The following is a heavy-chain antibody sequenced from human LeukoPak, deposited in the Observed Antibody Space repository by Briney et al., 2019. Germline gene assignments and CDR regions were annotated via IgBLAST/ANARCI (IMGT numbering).Heavy chain of an antibody. Sequence: ASVKVSCKASGYTFTSYGISWVRQAPGQGLEWMGWISAYNGNTNYAQKLQGRVTMTTDTSTSTAYMELRSLRSDDTAVYYCARGPPGYYDILTGFELDYWGQGTLVTVSS. J-gene: IGHJ4*02. CDR3: ARGPPGYYDILTGFELDY. V-gene: IGHV1-18*01. CDR2: ISAYNGNT. D-gene: IGHD3-9*01. CDR1: GYTFTSYG.